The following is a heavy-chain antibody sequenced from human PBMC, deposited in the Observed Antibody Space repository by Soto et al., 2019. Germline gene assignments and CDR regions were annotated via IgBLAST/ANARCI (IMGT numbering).Heavy chain of an antibody. CDR3: ARSYDILTGYGMDV. CDR2: INPNSGGT. Sequence: GASVKVSCTASGYTFTGYYMHWVRQAPGQGLEWMGWINPNSGGTNYAQRFQGWVTMTRDTSISTAYMELSRLRSDDTAVYYCARSYDILTGYGMDVWGQGTTVTVSS. D-gene: IGHD3-9*01. CDR1: GYTFTGYY. V-gene: IGHV1-2*04. J-gene: IGHJ6*02.